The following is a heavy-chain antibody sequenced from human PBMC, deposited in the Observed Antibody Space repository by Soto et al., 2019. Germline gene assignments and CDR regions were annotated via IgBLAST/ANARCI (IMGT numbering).Heavy chain of an antibody. CDR3: TRQKDGGDYFYYYAMDV. CDR1: GFTFGNRP. CDR2: INEGGDRT. J-gene: IGHJ6*02. V-gene: IGHV3-23*01. Sequence: EVQLLESGGDLVQPGGSLRLSCAASGFTFGNRPMIWVRQAPGKGLEWVSTINEGGDRTHYADSVEGRFTISRDNSKSTLDLQMNSLRAEDTAVYYCTRQKDGGDYFYYYAMDVWGQGTTVTVSS.